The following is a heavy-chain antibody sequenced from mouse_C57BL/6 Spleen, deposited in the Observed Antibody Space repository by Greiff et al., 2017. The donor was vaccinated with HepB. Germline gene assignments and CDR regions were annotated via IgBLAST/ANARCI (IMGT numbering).Heavy chain of an antibody. V-gene: IGHV1-50*01. J-gene: IGHJ4*01. Sequence: VQLQQPGAELVKPGASVKLSCKASGYTFTSYWMQWVKQRPGQGLEWIGEIDPSDSYTNYNQKFKGKATLTVDTSSSTAYMQLSSLTSEDSAVYYCARSRDGYAMDYWGQGTSVTVSS. CDR1: GYTFTSYW. D-gene: IGHD3-3*01. CDR2: IDPSDSYT. CDR3: ARSRDGYAMDY.